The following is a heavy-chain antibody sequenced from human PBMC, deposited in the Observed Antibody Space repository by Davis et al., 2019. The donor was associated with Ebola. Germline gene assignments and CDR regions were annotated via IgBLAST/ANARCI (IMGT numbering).Heavy chain of an antibody. CDR2: INHSGST. CDR1: GGSFSGYY. CDR3: ARDKPGYSSGWYSLDC. J-gene: IGHJ4*02. D-gene: IGHD6-19*01. V-gene: IGHV4-34*01. Sequence: SETLSLTCAVYGGSFSGYYWSWIRQPPGKGLEWIGEINHSGSTNYNPSLKSRVTISVDTSKNQFSLKLSSVTAADTAVYYCARDKPGYSSGWYSLDCWGQGTLVTVSS.